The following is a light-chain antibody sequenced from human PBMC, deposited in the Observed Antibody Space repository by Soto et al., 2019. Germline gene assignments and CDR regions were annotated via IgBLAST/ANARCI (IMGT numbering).Light chain of an antibody. CDR1: QGISNY. V-gene: IGKV1-27*01. Sequence: DIQMTQSPSSLSASVGERVTITCRASQGISNYLAWYQQKPGKVPKLLIYAASTLQSGVPSRFSGSGSGTDFTITISSLQPEDVATDYCQNYNSVPITVGGGTKLEIK. CDR3: QNYNSVPIT. J-gene: IGKJ4*01. CDR2: AAS.